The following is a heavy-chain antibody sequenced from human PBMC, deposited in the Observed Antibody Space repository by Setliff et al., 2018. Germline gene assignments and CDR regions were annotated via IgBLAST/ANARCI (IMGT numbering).Heavy chain of an antibody. CDR3: ARSPSSGAYWNPRPFYSDY. J-gene: IGHJ4*02. CDR1: DGSLYSGNYY. V-gene: IGHV4-61*09. D-gene: IGHD1-26*01. CDR2: IHGTEGT. Sequence: ASETLSLTCTVSDGSLYSGNYYWTWIRQPAGKALEWIGHIHGTEGTHYNPSLESRVTISRDKSPNQFSLMLRSVTAADTALYYCARSPSSGAYWNPRPFYSDYWARGTLVTVSS.